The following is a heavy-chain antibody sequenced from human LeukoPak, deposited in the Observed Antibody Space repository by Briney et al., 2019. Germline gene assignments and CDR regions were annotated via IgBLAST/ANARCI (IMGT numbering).Heavy chain of an antibody. V-gene: IGHV1-18*01. CDR3: ARDQIVVVPGDSSSSDYYYYYGMDV. CDR1: GYTFTSYG. D-gene: IGHD2-2*01. Sequence: ASVKVSCKASGYTFTSYGISWVRQAPGQGLEWVGWISAYNGNTNYAQKLQGRVTMTTDTSTSTAYMELRSLRSDDTAVYYCARDQIVVVPGDSSSSDYYYYYGMDVWGQGTTVTVSS. CDR2: ISAYNGNT. J-gene: IGHJ6*02.